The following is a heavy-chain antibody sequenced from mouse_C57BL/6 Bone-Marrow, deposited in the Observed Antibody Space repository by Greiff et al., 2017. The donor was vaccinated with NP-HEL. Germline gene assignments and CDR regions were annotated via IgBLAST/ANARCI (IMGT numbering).Heavy chain of an antibody. CDR1: GYTFTSYW. J-gene: IGHJ2*01. D-gene: IGHD1-1*01. CDR3: ARSGYGSSYDY. CDR2: INPSNGGT. V-gene: IGHV1-53*01. Sequence: QVQLQQPGTELVKPGASVKLSCKASGYTFTSYWMHWVKQRPGQGLEWIGNINPSNGGTNYNEKFKRKATLTLDNSSSTAYLQLSSLTSEDSAVYYCARSGYGSSYDYWGQGTTLTVSS.